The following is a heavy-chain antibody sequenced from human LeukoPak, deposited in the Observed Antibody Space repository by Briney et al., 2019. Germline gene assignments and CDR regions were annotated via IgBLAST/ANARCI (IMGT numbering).Heavy chain of an antibody. D-gene: IGHD4-17*01. CDR3: AKAILDMTTVTSFDY. V-gene: IGHV3-9*01. Sequence: GGSLRLSCEASGFTFDDYAMHWVRQAPGKGLEGVSGISWNSGSIGYADSVKGRFTISRDSAKNSLYLQMNSLRAEDTALYYCAKAILDMTTVTSFDYWGQGTLVTVSS. J-gene: IGHJ4*02. CDR1: GFTFDDYA. CDR2: ISWNSGSI.